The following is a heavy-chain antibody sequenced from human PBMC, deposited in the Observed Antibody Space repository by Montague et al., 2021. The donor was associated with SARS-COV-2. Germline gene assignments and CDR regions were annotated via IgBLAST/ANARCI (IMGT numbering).Heavy chain of an antibody. CDR3: ASMVRAQVYYFDY. CDR2: VDYSGNT. Sequence: SETLSLTCTVTGGPISGSSDYWGWIRQSPGKGLEWIASVDYSGNTYYSPSLKSRPTISVDTSKNQFSLKLSSVTAADTAVYYCASMVRAQVYYFDYWGQGTLVTVSS. D-gene: IGHD3-10*01. CDR1: GGPISGSSDY. J-gene: IGHJ4*02. V-gene: IGHV4-39*01.